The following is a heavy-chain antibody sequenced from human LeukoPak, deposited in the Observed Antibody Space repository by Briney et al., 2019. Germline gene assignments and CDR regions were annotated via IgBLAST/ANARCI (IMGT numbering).Heavy chain of an antibody. V-gene: IGHV4-39*01. D-gene: IGHD5-18*01. J-gene: IGHJ4*02. CDR1: GASITRDTYF. Sequence: SETLSLTCTVSGASITRDTYFWGWIRQSPEKGLEWIGSIDSSGTTHYDSSLKSRVIISVDTSKNQVSLNLTSVTSADTAVYYCARHGYIQFWLYWGQGTQVIVSS. CDR2: IDSSGTT. CDR3: ARHGYIQFWLY.